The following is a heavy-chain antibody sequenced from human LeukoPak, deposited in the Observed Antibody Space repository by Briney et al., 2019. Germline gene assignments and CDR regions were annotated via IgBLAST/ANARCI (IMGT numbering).Heavy chain of an antibody. CDR1: GFTFTNAW. CDR3: TADVPTAISQLDF. J-gene: IGHJ4*02. V-gene: IGHV3-15*01. CDR2: IKSGGGTT. D-gene: IGHD3-10*02. Sequence: PGGSLRLSCAASGFTFTNAWMTWVRQAPGKGLEGIARIKSGGGTTDYAAPVKGRFTVSRDDSKNTLFLQMDSLKTEDAAVYYCTADVPTAISQLDFWGQGTLVTVSS.